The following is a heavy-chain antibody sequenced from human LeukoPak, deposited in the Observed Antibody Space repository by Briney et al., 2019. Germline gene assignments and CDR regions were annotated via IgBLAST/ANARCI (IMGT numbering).Heavy chain of an antibody. V-gene: IGHV4-59*01. D-gene: IGHD5-18*01. Sequence: PSETLSLTCTVSGGSISSYYWSWIRQLPGKGLEWIGYIYYSGSTNCNPSLKSRVTISVDTSKNQFSLKLSSVTAADTAVYYCARGGYSYGYYYYYYYMDVWGKGTTVTVSS. CDR3: ARGGYSYGYYYYYYYMDV. J-gene: IGHJ6*03. CDR1: GGSISSYY. CDR2: IYYSGST.